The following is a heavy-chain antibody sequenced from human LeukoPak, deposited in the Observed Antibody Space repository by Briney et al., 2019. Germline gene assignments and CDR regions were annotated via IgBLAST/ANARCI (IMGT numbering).Heavy chain of an antibody. CDR2: ITASGDRT. D-gene: IGHD2-15*01. Sequence: GESLKLSCAASGFTFGDYVMIWVRQAPGTGLEWVSGITASGDRTFYGDSERGRFTVSRDNSKNTVYLQMNSLRVDDTAVYYCARRDIVVVVSASDYWGQGTLVTVSS. CDR3: ARRDIVVVVSASDY. V-gene: IGHV3-23*01. CDR1: GFTFGDYV. J-gene: IGHJ4*02.